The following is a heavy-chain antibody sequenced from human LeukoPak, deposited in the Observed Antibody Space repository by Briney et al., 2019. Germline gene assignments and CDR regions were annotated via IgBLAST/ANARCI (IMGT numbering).Heavy chain of an antibody. CDR3: ARRGVRGVMYRWFDP. CDR2: IYYSGST. D-gene: IGHD3-10*01. V-gene: IGHV4-39*07. J-gene: IGHJ5*02. Sequence: PSETLSLTCTVSGGSISSSSYYWGWIRQPPGKGLEWIGSIYYSGSTNYNPSLKSRVTISVDTSKNQFSLKLSSVTAADTAVYYCARRGVRGVMYRWFDPWGQGTLVTVSS. CDR1: GGSISSSSYY.